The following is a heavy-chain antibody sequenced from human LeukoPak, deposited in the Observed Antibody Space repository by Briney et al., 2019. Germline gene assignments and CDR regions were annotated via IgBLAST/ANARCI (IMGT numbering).Heavy chain of an antibody. J-gene: IGHJ4*02. D-gene: IGHD2-2*01. V-gene: IGHV3-21*01. Sequence: GGSLRLSCAVSGITFSGYSMNWVRQAPGKGLEWVSSISSSTTYIYYADSVKGRFTISRDNAKNSLCLQMNSLRAEDTAVYFCARGRGSSYSHYYFDYWGQGTPVTVSS. CDR2: ISSSTTYI. CDR3: ARGRGSSYSHYYFDY. CDR1: GITFSGYS.